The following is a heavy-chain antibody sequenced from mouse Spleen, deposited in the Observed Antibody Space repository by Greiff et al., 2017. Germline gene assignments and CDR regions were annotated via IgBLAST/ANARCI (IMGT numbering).Heavy chain of an antibody. CDR3: AREELGPWYFDV. D-gene: IGHD4-1*01. J-gene: IGHJ1*03. V-gene: IGHV5-17*01. CDR2: ISSGSSTI. CDR1: GFTFSDYG. Sequence: EVNVVESGGGLVKPGGSLKLSCAASGFTFSDYGMHWVRQAPEKGLEWVAYISSGSSTIYYADTVKGRFTISRDNAKNTLFLQMTSLRSEDTAMYYCAREELGPWYFDVWGTGTTVTVSS.